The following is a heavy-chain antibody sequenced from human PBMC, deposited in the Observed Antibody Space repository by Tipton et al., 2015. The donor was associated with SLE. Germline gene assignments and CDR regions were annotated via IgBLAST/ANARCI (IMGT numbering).Heavy chain of an antibody. D-gene: IGHD3-16*01. Sequence: SLRLSCVASGFTFSAYTMTWVRQAPGKGLEWISAITGNSAVANYADSVKGRFIISRDNSRNTLYLQLNSLRAEDAAIYYCTKLEIRESHDNWGQGTLVPVSS. J-gene: IGHJ4*02. CDR3: TKLEIRESHDN. V-gene: IGHV3-23*01. CDR2: ITGNSAVA. CDR1: GFTFSAYT.